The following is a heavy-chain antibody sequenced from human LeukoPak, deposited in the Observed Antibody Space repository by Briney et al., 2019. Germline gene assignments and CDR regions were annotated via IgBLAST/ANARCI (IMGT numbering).Heavy chain of an antibody. CDR2: ISGSGGST. Sequence: GGSLRLSCAASGFTFSSYAMSWVRQAPGKGLEWVSAISGSGGSTYYADSVKGRFTISRDNSKNTLYLQMNSLRAEDTAVYYCAKDPKTYYYDGSGSSDWGQGTLVTVSS. D-gene: IGHD3-22*01. CDR1: GFTFSSYA. V-gene: IGHV3-23*01. J-gene: IGHJ4*02. CDR3: AKDPKTYYYDGSGSSD.